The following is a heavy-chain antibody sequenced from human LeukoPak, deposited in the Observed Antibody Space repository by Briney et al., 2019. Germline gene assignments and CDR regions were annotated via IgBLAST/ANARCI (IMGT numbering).Heavy chain of an antibody. CDR3: ARTTMVRGTYYMDV. Sequence: SETLSLTCAVYGGSISSYYWSWIRQPPGKGLEWIGYIYYSGYTNYNPSLKSRVTISVDTSKNQFSLKLSSVTAADTAVYYCARTTMVRGTYYMDVWGKGTTVTISS. CDR1: GGSISSYY. V-gene: IGHV4-59*01. D-gene: IGHD3-10*01. CDR2: IYYSGYT. J-gene: IGHJ6*03.